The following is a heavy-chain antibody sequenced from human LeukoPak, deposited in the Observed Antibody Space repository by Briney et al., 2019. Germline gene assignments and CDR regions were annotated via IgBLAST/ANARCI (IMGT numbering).Heavy chain of an antibody. D-gene: IGHD2-2*01. J-gene: IGHJ4*02. Sequence: PGGSLRLSCAASGFTFSSYSMNWVRQAPGKGLEWVSSISSRSSYIYYADSVKGRFTISRDNAKNSLYLQMNSLRAEDTAVYYCARVHHIVVVPAALDYWGQGTLVTVSS. CDR2: ISSRSSYI. V-gene: IGHV3-21*01. CDR3: ARVHHIVVVPAALDY. CDR1: GFTFSSYS.